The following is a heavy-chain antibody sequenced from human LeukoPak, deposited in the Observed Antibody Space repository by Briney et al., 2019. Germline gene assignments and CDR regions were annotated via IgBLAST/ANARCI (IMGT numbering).Heavy chain of an antibody. D-gene: IGHD2-21*01. V-gene: IGHV1-18*01. Sequence: ASVKVSCKASGYTFTSYGITWVRQAPGQGLEWMGWISTYNGNTNDAQKFLDRVILTRDISSTTAYLELRSLRPDDTAVYFCVRGAPYCDKSACSSPRHHWGQGTLVTVSS. J-gene: IGHJ4*02. CDR1: GYTFTSYG. CDR2: ISTYNGNT. CDR3: VRGAPYCDKSACSSPRHH.